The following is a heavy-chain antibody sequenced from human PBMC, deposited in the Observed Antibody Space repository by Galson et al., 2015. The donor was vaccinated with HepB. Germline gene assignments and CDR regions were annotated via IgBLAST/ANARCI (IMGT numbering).Heavy chain of an antibody. J-gene: IGHJ4*02. V-gene: IGHV3-49*04. D-gene: IGHD6-13*01. CDR3: TRAIAAAAYHSDY. Sequence: SLRLSCAASGFTFGDYAMSWVRQAPGKGLEWVGFIRSKTYGGTTEYAASVKGRFTISRDDSKSIAYLQMNSLKIEDTAMYYCTRAIAAAAYHSDYWGQGTLVTVSS. CDR2: IRSKTYGGTT. CDR1: GFTFGDYA.